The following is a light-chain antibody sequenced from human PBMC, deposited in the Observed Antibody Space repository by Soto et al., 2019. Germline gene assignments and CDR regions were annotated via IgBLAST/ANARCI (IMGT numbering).Light chain of an antibody. CDR3: HHMRT. Sequence: IRMTQSPSSLSAPVGDRDTIPCRASQSISSYLHWHQQKPGKAPKLLIYAASSLQSGVPARFSGSGSGTDFTLTISSLQPDDFGSYYCHHMRTFGQGTKVDIK. CDR1: QSISSY. V-gene: IGKV1-39*01. J-gene: IGKJ1*01. CDR2: AAS.